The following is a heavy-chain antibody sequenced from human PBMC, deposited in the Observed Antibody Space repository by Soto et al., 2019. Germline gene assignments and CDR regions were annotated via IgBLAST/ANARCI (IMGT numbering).Heavy chain of an antibody. D-gene: IGHD1-26*01. CDR3: AKGRSRGSYYRGYFDL. CDR1: GFTFSSYA. J-gene: IGHJ2*01. Sequence: EVQLLESGGGLVQPGGSLRLSCAASGFTFSSYAMSWVRQAPGKGLEWVSAISGSGGSTYYADSVKGRFTISRDNSKNTLYLQMNSLRAEDTAVYYCAKGRSRGSYYRGYFDLWGRGTLVTVSS. CDR2: ISGSGGST. V-gene: IGHV3-23*01.